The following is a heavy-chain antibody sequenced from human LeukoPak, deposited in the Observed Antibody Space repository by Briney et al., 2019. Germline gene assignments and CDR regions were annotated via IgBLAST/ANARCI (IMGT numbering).Heavy chain of an antibody. CDR3: ARGASGYSYG. Sequence: SETLSLTCTVSGGSISSYYWSWIRQPPGKGLEWIGYISYSGSTNYNPSLKSRVTISIDTSKDQFSLKLSSVTAADTAVYYCARGASGYSYGWGQGTLVTVSS. CDR2: ISYSGST. D-gene: IGHD5-18*01. J-gene: IGHJ4*02. V-gene: IGHV4-59*01. CDR1: GGSISSYY.